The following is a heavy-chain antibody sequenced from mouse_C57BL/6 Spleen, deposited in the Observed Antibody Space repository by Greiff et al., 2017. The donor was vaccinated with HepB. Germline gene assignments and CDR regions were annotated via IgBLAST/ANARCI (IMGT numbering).Heavy chain of an antibody. CDR1: GYAFTNYL. CDR3: ARWDTTVGEDAMDY. V-gene: IGHV1-54*01. J-gene: IGHJ4*01. D-gene: IGHD1-1*01. CDR2: INPGSGGT. Sequence: VQLQQSGAELVRPGTSVKVSCKASGYAFTNYLIEWVKQRPGQGLEWIGVINPGSGGTNYNEKFKGKATLTADKSSSTAYMQLSSLTSEDSAVYFCARWDTTVGEDAMDYWGQGTSVTVSS.